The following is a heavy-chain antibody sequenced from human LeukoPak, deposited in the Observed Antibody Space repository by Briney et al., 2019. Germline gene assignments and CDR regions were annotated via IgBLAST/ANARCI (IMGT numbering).Heavy chain of an antibody. CDR3: AKDVPRPYYYDSSGYFLD. Sequence: GGSLRLSCGASGFTFSSYAMSWVRQAPGKGLEWVSAISGSGGSTYYADSVKGRFTISRDNSKNTLYLQMNSLRAEDTAVYYCAKDVPRPYYYDSSGYFLDWGQGTLVTVSS. CDR2: ISGSGGST. J-gene: IGHJ4*02. CDR1: GFTFSSYA. V-gene: IGHV3-23*01. D-gene: IGHD3-22*01.